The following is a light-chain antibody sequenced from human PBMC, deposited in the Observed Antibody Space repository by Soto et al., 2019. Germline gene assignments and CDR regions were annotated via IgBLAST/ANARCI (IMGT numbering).Light chain of an antibody. CDR3: QQRTNSPLT. V-gene: IGKV3-11*01. Sequence: VLTQSPSTLSLSPGDRATLSCRAGHPVSDYFTWYQQKPGQAPRLLINGASNWAAGVPYRFSGSGSGTDFTLTISSLQPDDFAFYYCQQRTNSPLTFGGGTKVEIK. CDR1: HPVSDY. J-gene: IGKJ4*01. CDR2: GAS.